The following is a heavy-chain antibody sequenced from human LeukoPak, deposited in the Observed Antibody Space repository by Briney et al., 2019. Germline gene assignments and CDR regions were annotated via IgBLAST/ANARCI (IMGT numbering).Heavy chain of an antibody. CDR3: ARDRPGRVVTP. J-gene: IGHJ5*02. CDR1: GGSINTYY. Sequence: SETLSLTCTVSGGSINTYYWSWIRQPPGKGLEWIGYIYHSGSTYYNPSLKSRVTISVDRSKNQFSLKLSSVTAADTAVYYCARDRPGRVVTPWGQGTLVTVSS. V-gene: IGHV4-59*12. CDR2: IYHSGST. D-gene: IGHD3-3*01.